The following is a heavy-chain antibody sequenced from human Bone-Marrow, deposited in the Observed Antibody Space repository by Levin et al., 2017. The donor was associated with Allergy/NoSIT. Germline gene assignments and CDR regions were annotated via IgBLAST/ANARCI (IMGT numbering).Heavy chain of an antibody. V-gene: IGHV3-33*01. Sequence: QAGGSLRLSCAASGFTSTSHSVHWVRQAPGKGLEWVAVSWHHNNNEYYVDSVKGRFTVSRDDSKNTLYLQMNSLRAEDTAVYYCARTHRFDTWFFDYWGQGTLVTVSS. CDR1: GFTSTSHS. J-gene: IGHJ4*02. D-gene: IGHD3-10*01. CDR3: ARTHRFDTWFFDY. CDR2: SWHHNNNE.